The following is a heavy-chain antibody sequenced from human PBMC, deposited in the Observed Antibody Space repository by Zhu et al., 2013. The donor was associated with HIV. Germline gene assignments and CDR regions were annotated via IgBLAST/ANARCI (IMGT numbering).Heavy chain of an antibody. CDR1: GGTFSSYA. D-gene: IGHD1-26*01. Sequence: QVQLVQSGAEVKKPGSSVKVSCKASGGTFSSYAISWVRQAPGQGLEWMGGIIPIFGTANYAQKFQGRVTITADESTSTAYMELRSLRSDDTAVYYCARDSKWELLRDAFDIWGQGTMVTVSS. CDR3: ARDSKWELLRDAFDI. J-gene: IGHJ3*02. V-gene: IGHV1-69*01. CDR2: IIPIFGTA.